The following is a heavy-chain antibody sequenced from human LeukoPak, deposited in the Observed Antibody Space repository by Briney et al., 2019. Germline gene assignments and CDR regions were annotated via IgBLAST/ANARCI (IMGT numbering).Heavy chain of an antibody. CDR3: ARGVDGYSYGYEDWFDP. V-gene: IGHV3-30-3*01. Sequence: GGSLRLSCAASGFTFSSYAMHWVRQAPGKGLEWVAVISYDGSNKYYADSVKGRFTISRDNSKNTLYLQMNSLRAEDTAVYYCARGVDGYSYGYEDWFDPWGRGTLVTVSS. CDR1: GFTFSSYA. CDR2: ISYDGSNK. J-gene: IGHJ5*02. D-gene: IGHD5-18*01.